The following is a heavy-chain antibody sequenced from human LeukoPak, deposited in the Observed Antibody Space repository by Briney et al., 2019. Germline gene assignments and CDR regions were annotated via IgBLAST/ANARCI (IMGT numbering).Heavy chain of an antibody. V-gene: IGHV3-48*03. D-gene: IGHD5-12*01. CDR2: ISNSGSTI. CDR3: ARGGVMVATVY. Sequence: GGSLRLYCAASGFTFSSYEMNWVRQAPGKGLEWVPYISNSGSTIYYADSVKGRFTISRDNAKNSLYLQMNSLRAEDTAVYYCARGGVMVATVYWGQGTLVTVSS. CDR1: GFTFSSYE. J-gene: IGHJ4*02.